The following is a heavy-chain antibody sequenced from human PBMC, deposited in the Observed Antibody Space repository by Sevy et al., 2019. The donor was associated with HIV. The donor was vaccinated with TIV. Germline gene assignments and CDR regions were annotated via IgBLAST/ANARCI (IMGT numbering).Heavy chain of an antibody. D-gene: IGHD1-26*01. V-gene: IGHV4-59*08. CDR1: GGSITSLY. J-gene: IGHJ4*02. Sequence: SETLSLTCTVSGGSITSLYWNWIRQPPGKGLEWIGNIYYNGHINYSHSLKSGVTLSLDTSKNQFSLRLSSVTAADTAMDYCAGENAWGRGYSWGQGTLVTVSS. CDR3: AGENAWGRGYS. CDR2: IYYNGHI.